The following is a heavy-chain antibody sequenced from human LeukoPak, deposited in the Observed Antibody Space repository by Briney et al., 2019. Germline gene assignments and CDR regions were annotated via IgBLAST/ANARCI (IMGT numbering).Heavy chain of an antibody. Sequence: PGGSLRLSCAASGFTFSDYYMSWIRQAPGKGLEWVSYISSSGSTIHYADSVKGRFTISRDNAKNSLYLQMKSLRAEDTAVYYCARVGLTSCGGSCPFDYWGQGTLVTVSS. D-gene: IGHD2-21*01. CDR1: GFTFSDYY. CDR2: ISSSGSTI. CDR3: ARVGLTSCGGSCPFDY. V-gene: IGHV3-11*04. J-gene: IGHJ4*02.